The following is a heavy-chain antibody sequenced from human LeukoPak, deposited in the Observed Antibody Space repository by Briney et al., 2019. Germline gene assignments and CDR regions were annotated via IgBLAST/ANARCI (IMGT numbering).Heavy chain of an antibody. CDR3: ARDVTRRKETTLLSGPDY. Sequence: ASVKVSCKASGYSFINYGISWVRQAPGQGLEWMGWISAYDGNTNYAQKVQGRVTMTTDTSTNTAYMELRSLRSDDTAVYYCARDVTRRKETTLLSGPDYWGQGTLVTVPS. CDR2: ISAYDGNT. J-gene: IGHJ4*02. CDR1: GYSFINYG. D-gene: IGHD3-10*01. V-gene: IGHV1-18*01.